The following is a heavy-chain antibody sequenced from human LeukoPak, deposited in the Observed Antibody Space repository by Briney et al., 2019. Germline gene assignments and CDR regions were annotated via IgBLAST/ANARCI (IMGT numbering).Heavy chain of an antibody. D-gene: IGHD6-13*01. CDR2: IWYDGSNK. J-gene: IGHJ4*02. V-gene: IGHV3-33*01. Sequence: GRSLRLSCAASGFTFSSYGMHWVRQAPGKGLEWVAVIWYDGSNKYYADSVEGRFTISRDNSKNTLYLQMNSLRAEDTAVYYCARDIAAAGTRAHYWGQGALVTVS. CDR3: ARDIAAAGTRAHY. CDR1: GFTFSSYG.